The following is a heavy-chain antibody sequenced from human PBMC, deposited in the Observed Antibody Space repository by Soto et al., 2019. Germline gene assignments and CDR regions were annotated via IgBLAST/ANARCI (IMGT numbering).Heavy chain of an antibody. V-gene: IGHV1-8*01. CDR2: MNPNSGNT. Sequence: GASVKVSCKASGYTFTSYDINWGRQATGQRLEWMGWMNPNSGNTGYAQKFQGRVTMTRNTSISTAYMELSSLRSEDTAVYYCARGPPYYDFWSGYYSPFDYWGQGTXVTVSS. CDR1: GYTFTSYD. CDR3: ARGPPYYDFWSGYYSPFDY. J-gene: IGHJ4*02. D-gene: IGHD3-3*01.